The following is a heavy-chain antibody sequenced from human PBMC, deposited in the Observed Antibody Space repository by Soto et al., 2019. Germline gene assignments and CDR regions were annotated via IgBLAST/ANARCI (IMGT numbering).Heavy chain of an antibody. J-gene: IGHJ4*02. D-gene: IGHD1-26*01. Sequence: PSLTCTVSGASISSHYWSWIRHAPGKGLEWIGYIYYSASTNYNPSLRSRVTMSVDTSKNQFSPKLTPVTAADTAVYYCARDGAPVPDWVQETLVTVSS. V-gene: IGHV4-59*11. CDR3: ARDGAPVPD. CDR2: IYYSAST. CDR1: GASISSHY.